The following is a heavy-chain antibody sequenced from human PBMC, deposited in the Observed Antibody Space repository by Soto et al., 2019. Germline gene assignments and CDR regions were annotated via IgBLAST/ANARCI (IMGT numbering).Heavy chain of an antibody. CDR3: ARDRGGSSTSCYTRRPYGMDV. CDR2: IYYSGST. D-gene: IGHD2-2*02. Sequence: SETLSLTCTVSGGSISSYYWSWIRQPPGKGLECIWYIYYSGSTNYNPSLKSRVTISVDTSKNQFSLKLSSVTAADTAVYYCARDRGGSSTSCYTRRPYGMDVWGQGTTVTVSS. CDR1: GGSISSYY. V-gene: IGHV4-59*01. J-gene: IGHJ6*02.